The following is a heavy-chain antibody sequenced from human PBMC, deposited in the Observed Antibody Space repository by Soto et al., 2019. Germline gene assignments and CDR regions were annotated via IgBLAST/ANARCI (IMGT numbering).Heavy chain of an antibody. CDR3: AREIAGYYGSGSYYNNPYYYYMDV. CDR2: INPNSGGT. V-gene: IGHV1-2*04. Sequence: QVQLVQSGAEVKKPGASVKVSCNASGYTFTGYYMHWVRQAPGQGLEWMGWINPNSGGTNYAQQFQNWVTLTRDTSISTAYMDLSRLRSDDTAVYYCAREIAGYYGSGSYYNNPYYYYMDVWGKGTTVTVSS. D-gene: IGHD3-10*01. J-gene: IGHJ6*03. CDR1: GYTFTGYY.